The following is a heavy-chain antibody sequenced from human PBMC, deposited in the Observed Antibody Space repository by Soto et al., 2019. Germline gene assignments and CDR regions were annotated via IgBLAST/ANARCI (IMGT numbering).Heavy chain of an antibody. D-gene: IGHD6-19*01. CDR3: VKGAWLDY. CDR2: IYYSGST. J-gene: IGHJ4*02. Sequence: PAETLSLTCTVSGGSISSGDYYWSWIRQPPGKGLEWIGYIYYSGSTYYNPSLKSRVTISVDKSSNTLYLQMNNLRAEDTAVYYCVKGAWLDYWGQGTLVTVSS. V-gene: IGHV4-30-4*01. CDR1: GGSISSGDYY.